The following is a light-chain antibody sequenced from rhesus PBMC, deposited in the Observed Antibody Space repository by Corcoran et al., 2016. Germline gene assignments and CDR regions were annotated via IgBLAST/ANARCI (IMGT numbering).Light chain of an antibody. CDR1: QGISSW. Sequence: DIQMTQSPSSLSASVGDTVTITCRASQGISSWLAWYQQKPGKAPKLTIYKASSLQSGVPLRLSGSVSGTDFTLTISSLQSEDFATYYCQQYSSSPFTFGPGTTLDIK. CDR2: KAS. CDR3: QQYSSSPFT. J-gene: IGKJ3*01. V-gene: IGKV1-22*01.